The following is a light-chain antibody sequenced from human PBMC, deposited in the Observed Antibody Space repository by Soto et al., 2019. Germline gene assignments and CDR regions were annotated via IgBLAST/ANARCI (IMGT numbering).Light chain of an antibody. J-gene: IGLJ1*01. CDR3: SSYTSSSTNV. V-gene: IGLV2-14*01. CDR1: SSHVGGYNY. CDR2: DVS. Sequence: QSALTQPASVSGSPGQSITISCTGTSSHVGGYNYVSWYQQHPGKAPKLMIYDVSNRPSGVSNRFSGSKSGNTASLTISGLQAEDEADYYCSSYTSSSTNVFGTGTKLTVL.